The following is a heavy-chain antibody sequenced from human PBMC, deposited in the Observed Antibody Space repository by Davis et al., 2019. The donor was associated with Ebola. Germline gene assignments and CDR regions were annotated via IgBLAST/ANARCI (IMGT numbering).Heavy chain of an antibody. CDR2: INHSGST. Sequence: SETLSLTCAVYGGSFSGYYWSWIRQPPGKGLEWIGEINHSGSTNYNPSLKSRVTISLDASKNQFSLKLSSVTAEDTAVYYCTRDRYDYGDYGGNYWGQGTLVTVSS. CDR1: GGSFSGYY. V-gene: IGHV4-34*01. J-gene: IGHJ4*02. D-gene: IGHD4-17*01. CDR3: TRDRYDYGDYGGNY.